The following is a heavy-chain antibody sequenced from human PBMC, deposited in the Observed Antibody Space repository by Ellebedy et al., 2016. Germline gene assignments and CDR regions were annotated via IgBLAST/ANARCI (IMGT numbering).Heavy chain of an antibody. CDR1: GYTFTTFS. CDR2: VNTFSGNT. D-gene: IGHD3-10*01. Sequence: ASVTVSCXASGYTFTTFSITWVRPVPGQGLEWMGFVNTFSGNTKFAQKFQGRVSMTTDSSTHTAYMDLRSLRSDDTAMYYCAKTSGWGYGENWGQGTLVTVSS. CDR3: AKTSGWGYGEN. J-gene: IGHJ4*02. V-gene: IGHV1-18*04.